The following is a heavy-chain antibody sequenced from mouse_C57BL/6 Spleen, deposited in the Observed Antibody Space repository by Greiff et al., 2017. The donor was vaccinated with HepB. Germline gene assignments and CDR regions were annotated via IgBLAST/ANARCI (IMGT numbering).Heavy chain of an antibody. V-gene: IGHV5-17*01. CDR1: GFTFSDYG. D-gene: IGHD1-2*01. Sequence: EVKLMESGGGLVKPGGSLKLSCAASGFTFSDYGMHWVRQAPEKGLEWVAYISSGSSTIYYADTVKGRFTISRDNTKNTLCLQMTSQESEDSAMYYYARASTTALDYWGQGTTLTVSS. CDR2: ISSGSSTI. J-gene: IGHJ2*01. CDR3: ARASTTALDY.